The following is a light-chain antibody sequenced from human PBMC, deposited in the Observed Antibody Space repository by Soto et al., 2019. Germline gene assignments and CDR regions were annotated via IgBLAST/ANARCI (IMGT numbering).Light chain of an antibody. CDR3: MQALQTPRT. CDR2: LGS. V-gene: IGKV2-28*01. J-gene: IGKJ1*01. Sequence: EIVMTQSPLFLSVTPGEPASISCRSSQNLLHSNGKTFLDWYLQRPGQSPQLLIYLGSSRAPGVPDRFSGSGSGTDFTLKISRAEAEDVGFYHCMQALQTPRTFGQGTNVEIK. CDR1: QNLLHSNGKTF.